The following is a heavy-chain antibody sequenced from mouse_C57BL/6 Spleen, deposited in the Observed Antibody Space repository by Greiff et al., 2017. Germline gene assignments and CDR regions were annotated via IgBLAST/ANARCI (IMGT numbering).Heavy chain of an antibody. CDR2: IDPETGGT. CDR1: GYTFTDYE. D-gene: IGHD4-1*01. J-gene: IGHJ3*01. Sequence: QVQLKESGAELVRPGASVTLSCKASGYTFTDYEMHWVKQTPVHGLEWIGAIDPETGGTAYNQKFKGKAILTADKSSSTAYMELRSLTSEDSAVDYCTHWDFRGWFAYWGQGTLVTVSA. CDR3: THWDFRGWFAY. V-gene: IGHV1-15*01.